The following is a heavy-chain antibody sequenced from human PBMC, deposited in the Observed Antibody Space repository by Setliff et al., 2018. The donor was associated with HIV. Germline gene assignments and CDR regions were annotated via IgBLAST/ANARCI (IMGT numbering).Heavy chain of an antibody. D-gene: IGHD4-17*01. CDR1: GGSISSYY. Sequence: SETLSLTCTVAGGSISSYYWSWIRQPPGKGLEWIGYIYTSGDTNYNPSLKSLVTISADMSKNQFSLKLCSVTAADTAVYYCARGGFTGVTTHFQHWGRGTLVTVSS. J-gene: IGHJ1*01. V-gene: IGHV4-4*08. CDR3: ARGGFTGVTTHFQH. CDR2: IYTSGDT.